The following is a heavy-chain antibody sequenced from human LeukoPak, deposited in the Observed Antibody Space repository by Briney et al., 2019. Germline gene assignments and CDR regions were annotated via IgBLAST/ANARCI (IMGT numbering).Heavy chain of an antibody. Sequence: PGGSLRLSCAASGFSFSFYWMHGVRQAPGRGPVWVSRIKTDGSIADYADPVRGRFTISRDNAKNSLYLQMNSLRAEDTAVYYCARDRRWLQLDYWGQGTLVTVSS. CDR2: IKTDGSIA. J-gene: IGHJ4*02. D-gene: IGHD5-24*01. V-gene: IGHV3-74*01. CDR1: GFSFSFYW. CDR3: ARDRRWLQLDY.